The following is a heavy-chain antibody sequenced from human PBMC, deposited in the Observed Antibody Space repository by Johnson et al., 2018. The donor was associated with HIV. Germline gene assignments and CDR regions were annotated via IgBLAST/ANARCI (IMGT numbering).Heavy chain of an antibody. CDR3: ARGGSSSWYGSKYYAFDI. D-gene: IGHD6-13*01. Sequence: VQLVESGGGLVQPGGSLRLSCAASGFSVSSNYMTWVRQGPGKGLEWVSVIYSGGSTYYADSVKGRFTISRDNSKNTLYLQMNSLRAEDTAVYYCARGGSSSWYGSKYYAFDIWGQGTMVTVSS. V-gene: IGHV3-66*01. CDR1: GFSVSSNY. CDR2: IYSGGST. J-gene: IGHJ3*02.